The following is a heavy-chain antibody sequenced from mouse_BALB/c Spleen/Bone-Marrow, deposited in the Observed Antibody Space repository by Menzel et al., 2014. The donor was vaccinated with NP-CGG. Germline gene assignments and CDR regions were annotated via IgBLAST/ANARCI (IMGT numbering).Heavy chain of an antibody. D-gene: IGHD2-14*01. CDR2: IYPGDGDT. CDR3: ARDYRYYAMDY. V-gene: IGHV1-87*01. CDR1: GYTFTSYW. J-gene: IGHJ4*01. Sequence: QVQLQQSGAELARPGASVKLSCKASGYTFTSYWMQWVKQRPGQGLERIGAIYPGDGDTRYTQKFKGKATLTADKSSSTAYMQLSSLASEDSAVYYCARDYRYYAMDYWGQGTSVTVSS.